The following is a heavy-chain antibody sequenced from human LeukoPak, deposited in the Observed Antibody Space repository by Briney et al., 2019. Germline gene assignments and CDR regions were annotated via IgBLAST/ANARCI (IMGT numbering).Heavy chain of an antibody. J-gene: IGHJ5*02. CDR2: ISYDGSNK. CDR3: ASLGSSWYQFDP. D-gene: IGHD6-13*01. Sequence: PGGSLRLSCAASGFSFSSYGMHWVRQAPGKGLEWVAVISYDGSNKYYADSVKGRFTISRDNSKNTLYLQMNSLRAEDTAVYYCASLGSSWYQFDPWGQGTLVTVSS. CDR1: GFSFSSYG. V-gene: IGHV3-30*19.